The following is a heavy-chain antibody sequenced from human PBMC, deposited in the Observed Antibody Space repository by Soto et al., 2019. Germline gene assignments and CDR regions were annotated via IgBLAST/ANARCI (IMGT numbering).Heavy chain of an antibody. Sequence: GASVKVSCKASGFTFTSSAVQWVRQARGQRLEWIGWIGVGSGNTNYAQKFQERVTITRDMSTSTAYLELSSLISEDTAVYYCGASLYYDNSGYCSDAFDVWGQGTMVTVSS. D-gene: IGHD3-22*01. CDR2: IGVGSGNT. CDR1: GFTFTSSA. J-gene: IGHJ3*01. V-gene: IGHV1-58*01. CDR3: GASLYYDNSGYCSDAFDV.